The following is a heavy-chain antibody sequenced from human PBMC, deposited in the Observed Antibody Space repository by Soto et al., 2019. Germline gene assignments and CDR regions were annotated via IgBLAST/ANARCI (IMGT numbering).Heavy chain of an antibody. J-gene: IGHJ6*02. Sequence: SVKVSCKASGGTFSSYAISWVRQAPGQGLEWMGGIIPIFGTANYAQKFQGRVTITADESTSTAYMELSSLRSEDTAVYYCARVYEYDILTGYYGVYYYGMDVWGQGTTVTVSS. CDR3: ARVYEYDILTGYYGVYYYGMDV. CDR1: GGTFSSYA. V-gene: IGHV1-69*13. CDR2: IIPIFGTA. D-gene: IGHD3-9*01.